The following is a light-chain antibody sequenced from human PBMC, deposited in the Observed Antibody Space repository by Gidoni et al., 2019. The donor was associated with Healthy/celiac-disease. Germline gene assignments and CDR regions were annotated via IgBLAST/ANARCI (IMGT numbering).Light chain of an antibody. V-gene: IGKV3-20*01. J-gene: IGKJ2*01. CDR1: QSVSSSY. Sequence: IVLTQSPGTLSLSPGDRATLSCRASQSVSSSYLAWYQQKPGQAPRLLIDGAPSRATGIPDRFSGSGSGTDFTLTISRLEPEDFAVYYCQQYGSLYTFXQXTKLEIK. CDR3: QQYGSLYT. CDR2: GAP.